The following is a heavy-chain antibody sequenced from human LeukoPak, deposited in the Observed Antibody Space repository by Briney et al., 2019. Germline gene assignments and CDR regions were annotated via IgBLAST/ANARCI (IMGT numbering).Heavy chain of an antibody. CDR3: ARRRYCSGGSCYSGAFDI. CDR2: TYPGDSDT. CDR1: GYSFTSYW. D-gene: IGHD2-15*01. J-gene: IGHJ3*02. Sequence: GESLKISCKGSGYSFTSYWIGWVRQMPGKGLEWMGITYPGDSDTRYSPSFQGQVTISADKSISTAYLQWSSLKASDTAMYYCARRRYCSGGSCYSGAFDIWGQGTMVTVSS. V-gene: IGHV5-51*01.